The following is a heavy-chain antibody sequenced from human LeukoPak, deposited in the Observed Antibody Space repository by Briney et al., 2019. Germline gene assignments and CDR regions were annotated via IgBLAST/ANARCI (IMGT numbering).Heavy chain of an antibody. CDR2: IYTGGTT. Sequence: GGSLRLSCAASGFTVSSQYVSWVRQAPGKGLEWVSVIYTGGTTHYADSVKGRFTISRDNAKNTLYLQMNSLRAEDTAVYYCARRKVVSAYYYGMDVWGQGTTVTVSS. J-gene: IGHJ6*02. CDR3: ARRKVVSAYYYGMDV. D-gene: IGHD2-2*01. CDR1: GFTVSSQY. V-gene: IGHV3-66*01.